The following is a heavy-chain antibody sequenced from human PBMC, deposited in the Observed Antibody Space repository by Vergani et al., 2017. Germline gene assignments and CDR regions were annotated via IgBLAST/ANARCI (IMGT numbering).Heavy chain of an antibody. Sequence: QVQLQESGPGLVKPSQTLSLTCTVSGGSISSGGYYWSWIRQHPGKGLEWIGYIYYSGSTYYNPSLKSRVTISVDTSKNQFSLKLSSVTAADTAVYYCARGLCSGGSCYSAHFDYWGQGTLVTVSS. J-gene: IGHJ4*02. D-gene: IGHD2-15*01. CDR3: ARGLCSGGSCYSAHFDY. V-gene: IGHV4-31*03. CDR2: IYYSGST. CDR1: GGSISSGGYY.